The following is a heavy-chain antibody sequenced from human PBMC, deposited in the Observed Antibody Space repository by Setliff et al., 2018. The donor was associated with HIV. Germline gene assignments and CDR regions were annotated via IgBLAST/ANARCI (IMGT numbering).Heavy chain of an antibody. CDR3: VKGAPVYDTNPFYYYFYMHV. CDR2: IYGGGSYT. J-gene: IGHJ6*03. Sequence: GGSLRLSCAASGFSFSNFAMIWVRQAPGKGLELVSAIYGGGSYTYYADSVKGRFTISRDNSQNTLYLQINGLRVEDAAVYYCVKGAPVYDTNPFYYYFYMHVWGKGTTVTVAS. CDR1: GFSFSNFA. D-gene: IGHD5-12*01. V-gene: IGHV3-23*03.